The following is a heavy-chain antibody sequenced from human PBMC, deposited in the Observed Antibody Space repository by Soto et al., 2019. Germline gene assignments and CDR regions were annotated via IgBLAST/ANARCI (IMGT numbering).Heavy chain of an antibody. CDR1: GGTLSGQC. CDR2: IMPTFGSA. V-gene: IGHV1-69*06. Sequence: SAKVSCKASGGTLSGQCMAWVRQVPGQGLEWMGGIMPTFGSATYAPKFQGRVTISADKSTSTAYMELSSLRSEDTAVYFCASERSAQYFDYWGQGTLVTVSS. J-gene: IGHJ4*02. D-gene: IGHD1-26*01. CDR3: ASERSAQYFDY.